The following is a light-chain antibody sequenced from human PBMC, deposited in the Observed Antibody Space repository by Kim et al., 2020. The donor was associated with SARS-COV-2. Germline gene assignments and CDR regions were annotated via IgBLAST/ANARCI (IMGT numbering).Light chain of an antibody. CDR3: QQYYSTSLT. CDR2: WAS. CDR1: QSVLYSSNNKSY. J-gene: IGKJ4*01. Sequence: ATINCKSSQSVLYSSNNKSYLAWYQQKPGQPPKLLIYWASTRESGVPDRFSGSGSGTDFTLTISSLQAEDVAVYYCQQYYSTSLTFGGGTKVDIK. V-gene: IGKV4-1*01.